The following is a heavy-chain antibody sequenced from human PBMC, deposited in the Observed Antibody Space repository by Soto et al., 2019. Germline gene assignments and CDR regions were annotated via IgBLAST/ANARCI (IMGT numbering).Heavy chain of an antibody. D-gene: IGHD3-10*01. CDR1: GFTFSNAW. J-gene: IGHJ6*02. CDR2: IKSKTDGGTT. CDR3: STDPVYYGSGTVYGPDYYGMDV. Sequence: PGGSLRLSCAASGFTFSNAWMNWVRQAPGKGLEWVGRIKSKTDGGTTDYAAPVKGRFTISRDDSKNTLYLQMNSLKTEDTAVFYCSTDPVYYGSGTVYGPDYYGMDVWGQGTTVTVSS. V-gene: IGHV3-15*07.